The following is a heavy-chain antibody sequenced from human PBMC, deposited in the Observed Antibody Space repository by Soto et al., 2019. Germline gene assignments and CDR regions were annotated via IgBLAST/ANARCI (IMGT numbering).Heavy chain of an antibody. V-gene: IGHV1-8*01. D-gene: IGHD3-3*01. CDR3: ARTILPPYRVVPTDNYYYYMDV. Sequence: GASVKVSCKASGYTFTSYDINWVRQATGQGLEWMGWMNPNSGNTGYAQKFQGRVTMTRNTSISTAYMELSSLRSEDTAVYYCARTILPPYRVVPTDNYYYYMDVWGKGTTVTVSS. CDR1: GYTFTSYD. CDR2: MNPNSGNT. J-gene: IGHJ6*03.